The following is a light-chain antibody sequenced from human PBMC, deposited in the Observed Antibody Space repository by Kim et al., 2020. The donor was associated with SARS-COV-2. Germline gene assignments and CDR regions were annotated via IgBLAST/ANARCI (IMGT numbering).Light chain of an antibody. CDR1: SSDVGNYNL. CDR3: CSYAGSSTPYV. J-gene: IGLJ1*01. CDR2: EVS. Sequence: QSALTQPASVSGSPGQSITISCTGTSSDVGNYNLVSWYQHHPGKAPKLMIYEVSKRPSGVSNRFSGSKSGNTASLTISGLQAEDEADYYCCSYAGSSTPYVFGTGTKVTVL. V-gene: IGLV2-23*02.